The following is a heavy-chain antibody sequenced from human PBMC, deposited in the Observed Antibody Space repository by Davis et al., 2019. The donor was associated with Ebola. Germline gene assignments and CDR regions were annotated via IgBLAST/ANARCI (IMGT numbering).Heavy chain of an antibody. D-gene: IGHD3-3*01. CDR2: IYTSGST. Sequence: PSETLSLTCTVSGGSISSYYWSWIRQPAGKGLEWIGRIYTSGSTNYNPSLKSRVTMSVDTSKNQFSLKLSSVTAADTAVYYCAREASGEYQLLYGLRFLEWATYYYYYMDVWGKGTTVTVSS. J-gene: IGHJ6*03. CDR3: AREASGEYQLLYGLRFLEWATYYYYYMDV. V-gene: IGHV4-4*07. CDR1: GGSISSYY.